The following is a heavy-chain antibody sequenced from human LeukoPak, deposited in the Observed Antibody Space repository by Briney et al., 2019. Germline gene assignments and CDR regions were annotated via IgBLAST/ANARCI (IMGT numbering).Heavy chain of an antibody. D-gene: IGHD3-22*01. CDR2: IFYSGST. J-gene: IGHJ3*02. CDR1: RGSISSYY. Sequence: PSETLSLTCTVSRGSISSYYWGWVRQPPGKALEWIGNIFYSGSTYYSPSLKSRVTISLDTSRNQFSLKLNSVTAADTAVYYCAKSNGYGLIDIWGQGTMVTVSS. V-gene: IGHV4-59*12. CDR3: AKSNGYGLIDI.